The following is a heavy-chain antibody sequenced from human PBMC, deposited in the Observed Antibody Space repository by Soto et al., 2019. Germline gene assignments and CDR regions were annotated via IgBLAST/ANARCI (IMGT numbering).Heavy chain of an antibody. D-gene: IGHD2-15*01. CDR3: ASPYCRGGSCYLTEYFQH. J-gene: IGHJ1*01. CDR2: IAYDASKK. CDR1: GFSFSYYA. Sequence: QVQLVESGGGVVQPGRSLRLSCAASGFSFSYYAMHWVRQAPGKGLEWVAVIAYDASKKYYADSVKGRFTISRDNSKNTLYLQMTSLRDEDTAVYYCASPYCRGGSCYLTEYFQHWGQGTLVTVSS. V-gene: IGHV3-30*03.